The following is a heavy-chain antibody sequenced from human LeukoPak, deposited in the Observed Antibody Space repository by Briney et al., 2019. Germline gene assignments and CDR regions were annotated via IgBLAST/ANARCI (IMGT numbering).Heavy chain of an antibody. CDR1: GFTFSDYY. CDR2: ISSSGSTI. D-gene: IGHD2-21*01. J-gene: IGHJ5*02. CDR3: ARPPPSLESHKALWSHKNQNWFDP. Sequence: PGGSLRLSCAASGFTFSDYYMSWIRQAPGKGLEWVSYISSSGSTIYYADSVKGRFTISRDNAKNSLYLQMNSLKAEDTAVYYCARPPPSLESHKALWSHKNQNWFDPWGQGTLVTVSS. V-gene: IGHV3-11*04.